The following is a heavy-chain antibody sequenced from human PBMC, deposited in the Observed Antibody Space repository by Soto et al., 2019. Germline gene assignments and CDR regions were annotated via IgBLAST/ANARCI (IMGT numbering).Heavy chain of an antibody. CDR2: ISGSGGST. Sequence: PGGSLRLSCAASGFTFSSYAMSWVRQAPGKGLEWVSAISGSGGSTYYVDSVKGRFTISRDNSKNTLYLQMNSLRAEDTAVYYCAKAGGYDYVWGSYSDYWGQGTLVTVSS. CDR3: AKAGGYDYVWGSYSDY. V-gene: IGHV3-23*01. J-gene: IGHJ4*02. CDR1: GFTFSSYA. D-gene: IGHD3-16*01.